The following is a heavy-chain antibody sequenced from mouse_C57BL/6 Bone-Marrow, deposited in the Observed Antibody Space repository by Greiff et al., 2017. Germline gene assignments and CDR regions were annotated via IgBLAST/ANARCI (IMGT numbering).Heavy chain of an antibody. V-gene: IGHV14-4*01. CDR3: KGYAMDY. CDR1: GFNIKDDY. J-gene: IGHJ4*01. CDR2: IDPENGDT. Sequence: VQLQQSGAELVRPGASVKLSCTASGFNIKDDYMHWVKQRPEQGLEWIGWIDPENGDTVYASKFQGKATITADTSSNTAYLQLSSLTSEDTAVYYCKGYAMDYWGQGTSVTVSS.